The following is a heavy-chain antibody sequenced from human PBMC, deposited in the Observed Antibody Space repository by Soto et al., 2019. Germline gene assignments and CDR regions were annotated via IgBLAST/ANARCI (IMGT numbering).Heavy chain of an antibody. CDR2: IHSSGRT. CDR1: GGSISSDY. J-gene: IGHJ4*02. V-gene: IGHV4-59*05. CDR3: ARQASY. Sequence: QVQLEESGPGLVKPSETLSLTCTVSGGSISSDYWNWIRHPAGKGLEWIGRIHSSGRTSYNPSLKSRLTISVDRSKNQISLRLTSVTAADTAVYYCARQASYWGQGTLVAVSS.